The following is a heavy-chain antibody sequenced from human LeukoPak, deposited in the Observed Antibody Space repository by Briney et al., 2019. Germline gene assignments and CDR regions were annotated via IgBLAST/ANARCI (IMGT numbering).Heavy chain of an antibody. CDR3: ARVFGGNSLDY. Sequence: SETLSLTCKVSLGSINNYYWSWIRQPAGKGLEWIGRIHKSGTTYYSPSLKGRVTMSIDTSKNQFSLQLSAVSAADTAIYYCARVFGGNSLDYWGQGTLVAVSS. CDR2: IHKSGTT. V-gene: IGHV4-4*07. D-gene: IGHD1-26*01. J-gene: IGHJ4*02. CDR1: LGSINNYY.